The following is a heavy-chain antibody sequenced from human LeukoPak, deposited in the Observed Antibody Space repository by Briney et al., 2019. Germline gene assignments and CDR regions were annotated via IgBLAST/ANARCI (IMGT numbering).Heavy chain of an antibody. Sequence: PGGSLRLSCAASGFTVNSNYLSWVRQAPGKGLEWVSTLYNTGNTYYANSVKGRFSISRDNSKNTVDLEMNSLRAEDTALYYCVKEGRATSYADYWGQGTLVTVSS. CDR2: LYNTGNT. D-gene: IGHD3-16*01. CDR3: VKEGRATSYADY. J-gene: IGHJ4*02. V-gene: IGHV3-53*01. CDR1: GFTVNSNY.